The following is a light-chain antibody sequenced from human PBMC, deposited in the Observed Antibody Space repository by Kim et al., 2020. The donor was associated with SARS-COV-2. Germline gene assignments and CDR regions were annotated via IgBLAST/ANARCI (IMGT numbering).Light chain of an antibody. Sequence: QSALTQPASVSGSPVQSITISCTGTSSDIGGYNYVSWYQQHPDKAPQLVIYDVTKRPSGVSNRFSGSKSGNTASLTISGLQAEDEADYYCSSYTTPSSFIFGRGTKVTVL. J-gene: IGLJ1*01. CDR1: SSDIGGYNY. CDR2: DVT. V-gene: IGLV2-14*01. CDR3: SSYTTPSSFI.